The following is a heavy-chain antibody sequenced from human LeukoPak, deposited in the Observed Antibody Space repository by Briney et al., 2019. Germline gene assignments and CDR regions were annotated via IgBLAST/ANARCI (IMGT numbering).Heavy chain of an antibody. CDR2: ISHDGII. CDR1: GFTFSSYV. Sequence: GGSLRLSCETAGFTFSSYVMHWVRRTPGKGLVWVSRISHDGIISYADSVKGRFTISRDNAKNTLILQMNSLRVEDTAVCYCARDGVYKIDYWGRGTLVTVSS. V-gene: IGHV3-74*01. J-gene: IGHJ4*02. D-gene: IGHD5-24*01. CDR3: ARDGVYKIDY.